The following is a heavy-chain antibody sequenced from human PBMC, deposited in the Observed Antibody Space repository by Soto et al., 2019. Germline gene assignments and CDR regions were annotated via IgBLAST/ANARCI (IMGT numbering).Heavy chain of an antibody. V-gene: IGHV1-69*12. Sequence: QVQLVQSGAEVKKPGSSVKVSCKASGGTFSTDSINWVRQAPGQGLEWMGGIIPIFGTADYAQKFQGRVTLTADESTATAYMELSSLVSEGTGVYYCARGHDYGGNSDAFDIWGQGTMVTVSS. CDR2: IIPIFGTA. D-gene: IGHD4-17*01. CDR3: ARGHDYGGNSDAFDI. J-gene: IGHJ3*02. CDR1: GGTFSTDS.